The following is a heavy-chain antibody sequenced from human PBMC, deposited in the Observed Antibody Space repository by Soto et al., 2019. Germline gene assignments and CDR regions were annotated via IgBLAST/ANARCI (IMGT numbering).Heavy chain of an antibody. J-gene: IGHJ4*02. Sequence: GGSLRLSCAASGFTFDDYGMSWVRQAPGKGLEWVSGINWNGGSTGYADSVKGRFTISRDNAKNSLYLQMNSLRAEDTALYYCARDGYKIAGLYFDYWGQGTLVTVSS. CDR1: GFTFDDYG. CDR3: ARDGYKIAGLYFDY. CDR2: INWNGGST. V-gene: IGHV3-20*04. D-gene: IGHD5-12*01.